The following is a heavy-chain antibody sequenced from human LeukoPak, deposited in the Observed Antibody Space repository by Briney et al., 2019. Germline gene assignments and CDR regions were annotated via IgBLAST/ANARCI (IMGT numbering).Heavy chain of an antibody. CDR2: IYYSGST. CDR3: ARVGATALDY. CDR1: GGSISSSSYY. Sequence: PSETLSLTCTVSGGSISSSSYYWGWIRQPPGKGLEWIGSIYYSGSTYYNPSLKGRVTISVDTSKNQFSLKLSSVTAADTAVYYCARVGATALDYWGQGTLVTVSS. V-gene: IGHV4-39*07. D-gene: IGHD1-26*01. J-gene: IGHJ4*02.